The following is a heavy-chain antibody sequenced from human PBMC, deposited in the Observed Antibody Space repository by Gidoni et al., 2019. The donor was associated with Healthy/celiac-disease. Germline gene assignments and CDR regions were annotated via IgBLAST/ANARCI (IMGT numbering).Heavy chain of an antibody. V-gene: IGHV3-53*02. CDR2: IYSGGST. Sequence: EVQLVETGGGLIQPGGSLRLSCAASGFTVSSNYMSWVRQAPGKGLEWVSVIYSGGSTYYADSVKGRFTISRDNSKNTLYLQMNSLRAEDTAVYYCARVHSSGWYGWYFDLWGRGTLVTVSS. CDR1: GFTVSSNY. J-gene: IGHJ2*01. D-gene: IGHD6-19*01. CDR3: ARVHSSGWYGWYFDL.